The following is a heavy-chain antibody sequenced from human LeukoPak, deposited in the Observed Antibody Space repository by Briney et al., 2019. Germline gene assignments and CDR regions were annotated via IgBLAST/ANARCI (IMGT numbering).Heavy chain of an antibody. CDR3: ARAPSEIGGYYPEYFRH. V-gene: IGHV3-74*01. D-gene: IGHD3-22*01. Sequence: PGGSLRLSCAASGFTFSSYWMHWVRQAPGKGLVWVSRIKGDGNTNYADPVKGRFTISRDNAKNTVSLQMNSLRAEDTGVYYCARAPSEIGGYYPEYFRHWGQGTLVTVSS. CDR2: IKGDGNT. J-gene: IGHJ1*01. CDR1: GFTFSSYW.